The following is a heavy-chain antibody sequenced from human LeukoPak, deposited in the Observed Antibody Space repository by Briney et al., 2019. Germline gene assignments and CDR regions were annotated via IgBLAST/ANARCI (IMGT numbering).Heavy chain of an antibody. D-gene: IGHD3-22*01. CDR1: GGSISSYY. CDR3: SSHSSGLYYFDY. CDR2: IYYSGST. V-gene: IGHV4-59*01. J-gene: IGHJ4*02. Sequence: SETLSLTCTVSGGSISSYYWSWIRQPPGKGLEWIGYIYYSGSTNYNPSLKSRVTISVDTSKNQSSLKLSSVTAADTAVYYCSSHSSGLYYFDYWGQGTLVTVSS.